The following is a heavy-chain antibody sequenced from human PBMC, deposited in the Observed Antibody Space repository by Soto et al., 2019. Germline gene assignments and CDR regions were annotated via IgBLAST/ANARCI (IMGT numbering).Heavy chain of an antibody. CDR3: AKDAVYNYGLWLVSD. V-gene: IGHV3-23*01. D-gene: IGHD3-16*01. Sequence: EVQLLESGGGLVHPGGSLRLSCVGSGFTFNYAIMWVRQAPGKGQEWVSGITGGGTTEYIASVKGRFTISRDNSKNTVYLQMNSLRAEDTAMYYCAKDAVYNYGLWLVSDWGRGTLVAVS. J-gene: IGHJ4*02. CDR2: ITGGGTT. CDR1: GFTFNYA.